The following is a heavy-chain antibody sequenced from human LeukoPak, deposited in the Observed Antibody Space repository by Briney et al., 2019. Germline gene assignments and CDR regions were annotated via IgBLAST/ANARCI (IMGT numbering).Heavy chain of an antibody. D-gene: IGHD2/OR15-2a*01. J-gene: IGHJ4*02. Sequence: PGGSLRLSCAASGFTFSSYAMHWVRQAPGKGLEWVAVISYDGSNKYYADSVKGRFTISRDNSKNTLYLQMNSLRAEDTAVYYCARGFGYSLVAHYFDYWGQGTLVTVSS. V-gene: IGHV3-30-3*01. CDR1: GFTFSSYA. CDR2: ISYDGSNK. CDR3: ARGFGYSLVAHYFDY.